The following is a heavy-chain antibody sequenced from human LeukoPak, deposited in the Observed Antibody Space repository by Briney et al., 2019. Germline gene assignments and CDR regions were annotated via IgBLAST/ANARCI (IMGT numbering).Heavy chain of an antibody. V-gene: IGHV3-48*01. CDR1: GFTFSSYS. J-gene: IGHJ3*02. D-gene: IGHD4-17*01. CDR2: ISSSSSTI. Sequence: GGSLRLSCAASGFTFSSYSMNWVRQAPGKGLEWVSYISSSSSTIYYADSVEGRFTISRDNAKNSLYLQMNSLRAEDTAVYYCAKPFDYGDYFSVDGDAFDIWGQGTMVTVSS. CDR3: AKPFDYGDYFSVDGDAFDI.